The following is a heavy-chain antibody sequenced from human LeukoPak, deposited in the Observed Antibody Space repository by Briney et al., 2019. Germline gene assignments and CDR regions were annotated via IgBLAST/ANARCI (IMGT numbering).Heavy chain of an antibody. V-gene: IGHV4-59*01. CDR2: IYYSGST. J-gene: IGHJ4*02. D-gene: IGHD3-22*01. CDR1: GGSISSYY. CDR3: ARGTYYYDSSGYSFDY. Sequence: PSETLSLTCTVSGGSISSYYWSWIRQPPGKGLEWIGYIYYSGSTNYNPSLKSRVTISVDTSKNQFSLKLSSVTAAGTAVYYCARGTYYYDSSGYSFDYWGQGTLVTVSS.